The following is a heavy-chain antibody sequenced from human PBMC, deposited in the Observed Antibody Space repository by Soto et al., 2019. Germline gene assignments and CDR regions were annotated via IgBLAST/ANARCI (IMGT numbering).Heavy chain of an antibody. J-gene: IGHJ3*01. CDR1: GGPISGYY. Sequence: QVQLRESGPGLVKPSETLSLTCNVSGGPISGYYWNWVRQPAGKGLEWIGRIYSAGTTDLNPSLMSRVIMSVDTSSNQFTLKLLYVTAADTAVYYCAANWRGAYEGLFDLWGQGTTVTVSS. D-gene: IGHD1-1*01. CDR2: IYSAGTT. V-gene: IGHV4-4*07. CDR3: AANWRGAYEGLFDL.